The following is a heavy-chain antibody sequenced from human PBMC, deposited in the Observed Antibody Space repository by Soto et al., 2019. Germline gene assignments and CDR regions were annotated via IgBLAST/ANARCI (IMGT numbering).Heavy chain of an antibody. J-gene: IGHJ5*02. D-gene: IGHD1-7*01. CDR2: ISYDGTNK. CDR3: ARDPTTSGRQPRAFNYLDT. V-gene: IGHV3-30-3*01. Sequence: RVSWAAAWVSFSISPMRCVIKTKGKGPEWVALISYDGTNKFYADSVKGRFTISRDNSKSTLYLQVDSLRPEDAAVYYCARDPTTSGRQPRAFNYLDTRGQRPLVT. CDR1: WVSFSISP.